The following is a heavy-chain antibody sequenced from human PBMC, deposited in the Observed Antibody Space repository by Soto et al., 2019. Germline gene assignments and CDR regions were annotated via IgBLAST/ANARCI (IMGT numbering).Heavy chain of an antibody. J-gene: IGHJ6*03. Sequence: EVQLVESGGGLVQPGGSLRLSCAASGFTFSSYWMSWVRQAPGKGLEWVANIKQDGSEKYYVDSVKGRFTISRDNAKNSLYLQMNSLRAEDTAVYYWASRGYASYYYFMGVWGKGTTVTVSS. CDR2: IKQDGSEK. CDR3: ASRGYASYYYFMGV. D-gene: IGHD2-8*01. CDR1: GFTFSSYW. V-gene: IGHV3-7*01.